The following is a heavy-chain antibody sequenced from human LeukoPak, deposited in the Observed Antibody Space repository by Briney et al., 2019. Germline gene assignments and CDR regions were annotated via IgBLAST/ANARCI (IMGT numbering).Heavy chain of an antibody. Sequence: GGSLRLSCAASGFTFSSYEMNWVREAPGKGLEWVSYISSSGTSIYYADSVKGRFTISRDNPKNSLYLQMNSLRVEDTAVYYCARGNYYYDSSGYYVRGAFDIWGQGTMVTVSS. J-gene: IGHJ3*02. CDR1: GFTFSSYE. D-gene: IGHD3-22*01. CDR2: ISSSGTSI. V-gene: IGHV3-48*03. CDR3: ARGNYYYDSSGYYVRGAFDI.